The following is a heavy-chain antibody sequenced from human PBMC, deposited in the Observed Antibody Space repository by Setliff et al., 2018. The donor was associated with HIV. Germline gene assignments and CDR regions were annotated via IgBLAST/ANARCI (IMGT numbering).Heavy chain of an antibody. J-gene: IGHJ4*02. Sequence: PSETLSLTCTVSRDSIKNYYWNWIRQPPGKGLEWIGKIYYSGNTFYNSSLKSRVSISVDTSKNQFSLRLRSVTAADTAVYYCARGGGFWSGQLDYWGQGTLVTVSS. V-gene: IGHV4-59*01. CDR1: RDSIKNYY. CDR3: ARGGGFWSGQLDY. D-gene: IGHD3-3*01. CDR2: IYYSGNT.